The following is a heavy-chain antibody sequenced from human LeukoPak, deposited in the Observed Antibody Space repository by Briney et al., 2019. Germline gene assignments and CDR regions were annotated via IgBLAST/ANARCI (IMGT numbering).Heavy chain of an antibody. V-gene: IGHV4-59*01. J-gene: IGHJ2*01. CDR3: ARDRPGSYWYFDL. CDR1: GGSINSYY. CDR2: IYYLGST. D-gene: IGHD3-10*01. Sequence: PSETLSLTCTVSGGSINSYYWSWIRQPPGKGLEWVGHIYYLGSTNYNPSLKGRVTISIDTSKNYFSLKLNSVIAADTAVYYCARDRPGSYWYFDLWGRGTLVTVSS.